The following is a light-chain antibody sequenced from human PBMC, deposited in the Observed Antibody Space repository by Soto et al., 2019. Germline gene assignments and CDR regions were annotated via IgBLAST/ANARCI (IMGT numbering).Light chain of an antibody. V-gene: IGKV1-5*01. CDR2: DAS. CDR3: QQFHTYPWT. Sequence: DIQMTQSPSTLSASVGDRVTIACRASQSVNSFLAWYQQKPGNAPKLLIFDASNLQSGVPSRFSGSGAGAEFTLTITGLQPEDFATYFCQQFHTYPWTFGQGTKVDIK. J-gene: IGKJ1*01. CDR1: QSVNSF.